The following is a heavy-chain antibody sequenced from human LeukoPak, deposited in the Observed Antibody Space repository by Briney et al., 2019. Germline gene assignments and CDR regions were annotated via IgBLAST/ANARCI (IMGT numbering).Heavy chain of an antibody. J-gene: IGHJ5*02. Sequence: GGSLRLSCEASGFTFSSHAMHWVRQAPGKGLEWVSSITSTGGNIYYADSVKGRFTISRDNARNSLFLQMHSLRAEDTAVYYCARVLVATTPASENWLAPWGQATLVTVSS. CDR1: GFTFSSHA. D-gene: IGHD5-12*01. V-gene: IGHV3-21*01. CDR2: ITSTGGNI. CDR3: ARVLVATTPASENWLAP.